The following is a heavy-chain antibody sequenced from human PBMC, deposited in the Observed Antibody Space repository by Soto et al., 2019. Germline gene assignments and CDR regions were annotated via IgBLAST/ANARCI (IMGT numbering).Heavy chain of an antibody. D-gene: IGHD3-3*01. CDR1: GYTFTSYA. V-gene: IGHV1-3*01. CDR3: ARDPPMNYDFWSGYSLHPLDI. J-gene: IGHJ3*02. Sequence: ASVKVSCKASGYTFTSYAMHWVRQAPGQRLEWMGWINAGNGNTKYSQKFQGRVTITRDTSASTAYMELSSLRSEDTAVYYCARDPPMNYDFWSGYSLHPLDIWGQGTMVTVSS. CDR2: INAGNGNT.